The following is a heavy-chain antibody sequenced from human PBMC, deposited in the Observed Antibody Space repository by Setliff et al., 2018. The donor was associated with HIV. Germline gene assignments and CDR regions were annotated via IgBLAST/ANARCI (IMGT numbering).Heavy chain of an antibody. J-gene: IGHJ4*02. V-gene: IGHV4-38-2*01. D-gene: IGHD5-18*01. Sequence: PSETLSLTCAVSGYSISSGYYWGWIRQPPGKGLEWVGNIYHSGSTYYNPSLKSRVTISVDTSKNQFSLKLSSVTAADTAVYYCARHPDTAMVTYWGQGTLVTVSS. CDR1: GYSISSGYY. CDR2: IYHSGST. CDR3: ARHPDTAMVTY.